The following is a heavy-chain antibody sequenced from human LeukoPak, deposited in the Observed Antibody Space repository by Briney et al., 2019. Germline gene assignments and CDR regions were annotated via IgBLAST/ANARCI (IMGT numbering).Heavy chain of an antibody. D-gene: IGHD1-26*01. CDR1: GGTFSSYT. J-gene: IGHJ4*02. CDR2: IIPILGIA. Sequence: SVRVSCKASGGTFSSYTISWVRQAPGQGLEWMGRIIPILGIANYAQKFQGRVTITADKSTSTAYMELSSLRSEDTAVHYCASLGYSGSPTPLDYWGQGTLVTVSS. CDR3: ASLGYSGSPTPLDY. V-gene: IGHV1-69*02.